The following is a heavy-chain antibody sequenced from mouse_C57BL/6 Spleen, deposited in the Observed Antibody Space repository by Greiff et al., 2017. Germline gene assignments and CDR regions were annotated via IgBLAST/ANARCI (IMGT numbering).Heavy chain of an antibody. V-gene: IGHV1-52*01. CDR3: ARGMTTGGPFDD. CDR2: IDPSDSET. J-gene: IGHJ2*01. D-gene: IGHD1-1*01. CDR1: GYTFTSYW. Sequence: QVQLQQPGAELVRPGSSVKLSCKASGYTFTSYWMHWVKQRPIQGLEWIGNIDPSDSETHYNQKFKDKATLTVDKSSSTAYMQLSSLTSEDSAVYYCARGMTTGGPFDDWGQGTTLTVSS.